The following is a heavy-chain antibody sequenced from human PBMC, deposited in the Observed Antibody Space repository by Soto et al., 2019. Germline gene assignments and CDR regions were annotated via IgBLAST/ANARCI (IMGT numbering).Heavy chain of an antibody. CDR2: ISGSGGST. CDR1: GFTFSSYA. CDR3: AKSGDGPDTRYCSSTSCYSPLGY. D-gene: IGHD2-2*01. Sequence: EVQLLESGGGLVQPGGSLRLSCAASGFTFSSYAMSWVRQAPGKGLEWVSAISGSGGSTYYADSVKGRFTISRDNSKNTLYLQMNSLRAEDTAVYYCAKSGDGPDTRYCSSTSCYSPLGYWGQGTLVTVSS. J-gene: IGHJ4*02. V-gene: IGHV3-23*01.